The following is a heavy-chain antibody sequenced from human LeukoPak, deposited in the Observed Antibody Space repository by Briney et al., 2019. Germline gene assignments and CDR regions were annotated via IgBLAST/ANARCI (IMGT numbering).Heavy chain of an antibody. J-gene: IGHJ4*02. CDR2: ISFDGSNK. CDR1: GFTSSSYG. V-gene: IGHV3-30*18. CDR3: AKSRYSSSWYIDY. Sequence: GGSLRLSCAASGFTSSSYGMHWVRQAPGKGLEWVAVISFDGSNKYYADSVKGRFTISRDNSKNTLYLQMNSLRAEDTAVYYCAKSRYSSSWYIDYWGQGTLVTVSS. D-gene: IGHD6-13*01.